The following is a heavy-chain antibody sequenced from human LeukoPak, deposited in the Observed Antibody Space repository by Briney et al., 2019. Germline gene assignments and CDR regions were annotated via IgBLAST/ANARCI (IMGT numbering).Heavy chain of an antibody. CDR3: ATLRRLVDFDC. D-gene: IGHD6-19*01. J-gene: IGHJ4*01. V-gene: IGHV3-23*01. Sequence: GGSLRLSCAASGFTFNKSWMSWVRQAPGQGLEWVSSITGSGGGTYYADSVKGRFTISRDNSRNTLYLQMSSLRAEDTAIYYCATLRRLVDFDCWGQGTLVTVSS. CDR1: GFTFNKSW. CDR2: ITGSGGGT.